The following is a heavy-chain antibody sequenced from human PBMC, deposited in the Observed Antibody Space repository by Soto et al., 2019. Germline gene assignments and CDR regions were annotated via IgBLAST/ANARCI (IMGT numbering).Heavy chain of an antibody. V-gene: IGHV4-34*01. CDR2: INHSGST. CDR1: GVSFSAYY. Sequence: SETLSLTCAVYGVSFSAYYWSWIRQPPGKGLEWIGEINHSGSTNYNPSLKSRVTISVDTSKNQFSLKLSSVTAADTALYYCARTSRFEYWGQGTLVTVSS. J-gene: IGHJ4*02. CDR3: ARTSRFEY. D-gene: IGHD6-6*01.